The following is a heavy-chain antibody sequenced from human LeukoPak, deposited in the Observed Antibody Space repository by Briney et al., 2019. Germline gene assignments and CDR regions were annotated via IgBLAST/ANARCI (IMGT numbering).Heavy chain of an antibody. CDR3: AKGHYYDSSGYYDY. D-gene: IGHD3-22*01. J-gene: IGHJ4*02. CDR1: GFTFSSYW. V-gene: IGHV3-7*03. Sequence: QPGGSLRLSCAASGFTFSSYWMSWVRQAPGKGLEWVAHIKEDGSQKNYVDSVKGRFTISRDNAKNSLYLQMNSLRAEDTAVYYCAKGHYYDSSGYYDYWGQGTLVTVSS. CDR2: IKEDGSQK.